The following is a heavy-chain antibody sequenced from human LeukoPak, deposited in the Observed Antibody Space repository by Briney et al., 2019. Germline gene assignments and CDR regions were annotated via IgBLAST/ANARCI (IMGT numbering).Heavy chain of an antibody. CDR1: GYTFTGYY. D-gene: IGHD3-10*01. CDR3: ASEYYGSGSYLAWFDP. Sequence: ASVKVSCKASGYTFTGYYMHWVRQAPGQGLEWMGWINPTSGGTNYAQKFQGRVTMTRDTSISTAYMELSRLRSDDTAVYYCASEYYGSGSYLAWFDPWGQGTLVTVSS. V-gene: IGHV1-2*02. J-gene: IGHJ5*02. CDR2: INPTSGGT.